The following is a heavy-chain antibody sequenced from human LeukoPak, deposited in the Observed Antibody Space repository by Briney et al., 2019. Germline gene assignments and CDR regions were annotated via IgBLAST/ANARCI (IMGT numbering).Heavy chain of an antibody. J-gene: IGHJ4*02. CDR3: AKGRHDY. Sequence: GGSLRLSCAVSGFTFSSSWMHWVRQAPGKGLVWVSHIKTDGSTTAYADSVKGRFTISRDNAKNTLYLQMNSLRAEDTGVYYCAKGRHDYWGQGTLVTVSS. CDR1: GFTFSSSW. V-gene: IGHV3-74*01. CDR2: IKTDGSTT.